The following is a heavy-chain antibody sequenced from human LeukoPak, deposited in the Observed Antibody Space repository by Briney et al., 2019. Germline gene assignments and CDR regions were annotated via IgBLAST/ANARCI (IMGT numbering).Heavy chain of an antibody. J-gene: IGHJ4*02. Sequence: GRSLRLSCAASGFTFSNYGMHWVRQAPGKGLEWVAFIWYDGSNKYYADSVKGRFIISRDNSKNTVYLQMNSLRVEDTAVYHCARDGPYDSSGFLDYWGQGTLVTVSS. D-gene: IGHD3-22*01. CDR1: GFTFSNYG. CDR2: IWYDGSNK. V-gene: IGHV3-33*01. CDR3: ARDGPYDSSGFLDY.